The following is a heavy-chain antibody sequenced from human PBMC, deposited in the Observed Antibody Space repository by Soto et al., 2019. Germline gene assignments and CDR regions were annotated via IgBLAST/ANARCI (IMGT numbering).Heavy chain of an antibody. Sequence: EVQLLESGGGLIQPGGSLRLSCSASGFSITDYAMSWVRQAPGKGLEWVSSISDSGTKTFYGDSVKGRFAISRDTSKNTVYMQMNNLRAEDTALYYYAKDGIRKDDYWGQGTVVTVSS. CDR3: AKDGIRKDDY. CDR2: ISDSGTKT. CDR1: GFSITDYA. J-gene: IGHJ4*02. V-gene: IGHV3-23*01.